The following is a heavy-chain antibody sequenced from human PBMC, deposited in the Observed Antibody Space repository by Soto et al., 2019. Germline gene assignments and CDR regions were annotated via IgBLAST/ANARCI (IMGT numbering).Heavy chain of an antibody. Sequence: QVQLVESGGGVVQPGRSLRLSCAASGFTFSSYGMHWVRQAPGKGLEWVAVIWYDGSNKYYADSVKGRFTISRDNSKNTLDLQMNSLRGEDTAVYYCARENYGSGSYLDVWGQGTTVTVSS. V-gene: IGHV3-33*01. CDR1: GFTFSSYG. CDR2: IWYDGSNK. D-gene: IGHD3-10*01. J-gene: IGHJ6*02. CDR3: ARENYGSGSYLDV.